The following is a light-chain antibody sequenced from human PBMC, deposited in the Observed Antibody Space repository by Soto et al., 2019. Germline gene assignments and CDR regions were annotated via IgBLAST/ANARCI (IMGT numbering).Light chain of an antibody. J-gene: IGLJ3*02. V-gene: IGLV4-60*02. CDR1: SGHSSYI. CDR2: IEGSGSY. CDR3: ETWDSNTWV. Sequence: QPVLTQSSSASASLGSSVKLTCTLSSGHSSYIIAWHQQQPGKAPRYLMKIEGSGSYNKGSGVPDRFSGSSSGADRYLTISSVQFEDEADYYCETWDSNTWVFGGGTKLTVL.